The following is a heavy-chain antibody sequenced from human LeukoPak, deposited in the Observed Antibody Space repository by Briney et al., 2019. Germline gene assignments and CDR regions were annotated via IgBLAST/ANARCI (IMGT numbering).Heavy chain of an antibody. D-gene: IGHD3-3*01. CDR1: GFTFSSYA. CDR2: ISGSGGST. V-gene: IGHV3-23*01. Sequence: GGSLRLSCAASGFTFSSYAMSWVRQAPGKGLEWVSAISGSGGSTYYADSVKGRFTISRDNSKNTLYLQMNSLRAEDTAVYYCAKDAFGVVITARPYGMDVWGKGTTVTVSS. J-gene: IGHJ6*04. CDR3: AKDAFGVVITARPYGMDV.